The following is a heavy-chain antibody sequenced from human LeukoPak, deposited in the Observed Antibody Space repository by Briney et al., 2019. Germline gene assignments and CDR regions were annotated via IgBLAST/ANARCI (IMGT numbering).Heavy chain of an antibody. Sequence: GGSLRLSCAASGFTFSSYSMTWVRQAPVKGLEWVSSISSSSSYIYYADSVKGRFTISRDNAKNSLYLQMNGLRAEDTAVYYCARVPAANWGQGTLVTVSS. J-gene: IGHJ4*02. V-gene: IGHV3-21*01. D-gene: IGHD2-2*01. CDR3: ARVPAAN. CDR2: ISSSSSYI. CDR1: GFTFSSYS.